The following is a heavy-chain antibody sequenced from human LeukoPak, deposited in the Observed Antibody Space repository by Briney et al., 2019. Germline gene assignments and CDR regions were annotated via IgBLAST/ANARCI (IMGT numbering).Heavy chain of an antibody. CDR1: GLTFSRDW. Sequence: GGSLRLSCEASGLTFSRDWMGWVRQAPGKGLEWVANIRQDGGETYYGDSVKGRFIISRDNAKNSLFLQMNRLRAEDTAVYYCARGRYSSSWYRVLDYWGQGTLVTVSS. D-gene: IGHD6-13*01. J-gene: IGHJ4*02. V-gene: IGHV3-7*01. CDR2: IRQDGGET. CDR3: ARGRYSSSWYRVLDY.